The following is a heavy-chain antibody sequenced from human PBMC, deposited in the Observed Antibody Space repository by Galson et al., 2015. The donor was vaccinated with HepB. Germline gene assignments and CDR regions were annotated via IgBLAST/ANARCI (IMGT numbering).Heavy chain of an antibody. J-gene: IGHJ6*02. D-gene: IGHD6-13*01. Sequence: SLRLSCAASGFTFSDYYMSWIRQAPGKGLEWVSYISSSSSYTNYADSVKGRFTISRDNAKNSLYLQMNSLRAEDTAVYYCARDLQQQLDWESYYYGMDVWGQGTTVTVSS. CDR2: ISSSSSYT. CDR3: ARDLQQQLDWESYYYGMDV. V-gene: IGHV3-11*05. CDR1: GFTFSDYY.